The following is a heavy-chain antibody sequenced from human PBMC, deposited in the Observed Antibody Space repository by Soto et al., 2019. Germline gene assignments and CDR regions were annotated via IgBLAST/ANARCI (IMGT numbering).Heavy chain of an antibody. V-gene: IGHV3-72*01. CDR1: GLIFSEYH. Sequence: EVQLVESGGGLVQPGGSLRLSCAASGLIFSEYHMDWVRQAPGQGLEWVGRIRRKANSYTTEYAASVKGRFTISRDDPKNSLYMQMNSLKTEDTAVYYCAMLGGWSGGSTDMDVWGQGTTVTVSS. CDR3: AMLGGWSGGSTDMDV. J-gene: IGHJ6*02. D-gene: IGHD6-19*01. CDR2: IRRKANSYTT.